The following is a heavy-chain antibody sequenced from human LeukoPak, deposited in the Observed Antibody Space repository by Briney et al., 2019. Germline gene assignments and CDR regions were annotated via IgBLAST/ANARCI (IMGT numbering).Heavy chain of an antibody. CDR2: ISGSGGST. J-gene: IGHJ4*02. Sequence: PGGSLRLSCAASGFTFSSYAMGWVRQAPGKGLEWVSAISGSGGSTYYADSVKGRFTISRDNSKNTLYPQMNSLRAEDTAVYYCAKAASGYYYLYYFDYWGQGTLVTVSS. V-gene: IGHV3-23*01. D-gene: IGHD3-22*01. CDR3: AKAASGYYYLYYFDY. CDR1: GFTFSSYA.